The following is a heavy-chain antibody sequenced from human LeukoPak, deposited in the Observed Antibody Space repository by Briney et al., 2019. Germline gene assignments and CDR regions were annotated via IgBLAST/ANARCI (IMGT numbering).Heavy chain of an antibody. Sequence: PGGSLRLSCAASGFTFSSCWMHWVRQAPVKGLVWVSRINSDGSSTSYADSVKGRFTISRDNAKNTLYLQMNSLRAEDTAVYYCARSRYFDYWGQGTLVTVSS. CDR1: GFTFSSCW. CDR2: INSDGSST. D-gene: IGHD2-2*01. V-gene: IGHV3-74*01. J-gene: IGHJ4*02. CDR3: ARSRYFDY.